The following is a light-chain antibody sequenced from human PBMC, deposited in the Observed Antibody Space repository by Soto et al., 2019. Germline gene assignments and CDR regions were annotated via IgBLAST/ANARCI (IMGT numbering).Light chain of an antibody. CDR1: QCDLYSSNNKNY. CDR3: QQYYSTPYT. J-gene: IGKJ2*01. Sequence: DIVMTQSPDSLAVSLGERSTINCKSCQCDLYSSNNKNYLAWYQQKPGQPPKLLIYWASTRESGVPDRFSGSGSGTDFTLTISSLQAEDVAVYYCQQYYSTPYTFGQGTKLEIK. V-gene: IGKV4-1*01. CDR2: WAS.